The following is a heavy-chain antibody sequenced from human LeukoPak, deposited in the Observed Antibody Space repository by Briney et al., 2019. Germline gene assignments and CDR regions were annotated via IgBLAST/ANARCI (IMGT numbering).Heavy chain of an antibody. D-gene: IGHD3-10*01. V-gene: IGHV3-30*04. CDR2: ISYEGSSK. CDR1: GFTFSNYA. Sequence: PGGSLILSCVASGFTFSNYAMHWVRQAPGKGLEWVAVISYEGSSKYYADSVKGRFTISRDNSKNTLHLQMDSLRDEDTAVYYCASPKRGDAILPDHWGQGTLVTVSS. CDR3: ASPKRGDAILPDH. J-gene: IGHJ5*02.